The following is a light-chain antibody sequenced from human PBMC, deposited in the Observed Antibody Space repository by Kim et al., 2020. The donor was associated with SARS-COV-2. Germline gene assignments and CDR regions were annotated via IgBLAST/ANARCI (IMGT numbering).Light chain of an antibody. J-gene: IGKJ1*01. V-gene: IGKV3-20*01. Sequence: SLGDRSTLSCMASQSVSTTYSAWYQQKFGQAPRLLIYGASNRTTGIPDRFSGGGSGTDFTLTINRLEPEDFAVYYCQHYGTALWTFGQGTKVDIK. CDR3: QHYGTALWT. CDR2: GAS. CDR1: QSVSTTY.